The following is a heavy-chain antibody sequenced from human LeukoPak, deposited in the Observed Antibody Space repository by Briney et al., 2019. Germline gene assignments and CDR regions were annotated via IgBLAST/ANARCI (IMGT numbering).Heavy chain of an antibody. V-gene: IGHV1-69*04. D-gene: IGHD2-2*02. J-gene: IGHJ4*02. CDR3: AGDPLEPAAISRPPDY. CDR1: GGTFSSYT. CDR2: IIPILGIA. Sequence: SVKVSCKASGGTFSSYTISWVRQAPGQGLEWMGRIIPILGIANYAQKFQGRVTITADKSTSTAYMELSSLRSEDTAVYYCAGDPLEPAAISRPPDYWGQGTLVTVSS.